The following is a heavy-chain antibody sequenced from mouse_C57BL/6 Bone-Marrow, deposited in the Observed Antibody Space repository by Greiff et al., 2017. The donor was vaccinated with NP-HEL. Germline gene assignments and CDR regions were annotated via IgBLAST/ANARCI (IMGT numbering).Heavy chain of an antibody. D-gene: IGHD4-1*01. V-gene: IGHV1-52*01. CDR2: IDPSDSDT. J-gene: IGHJ2*01. CDR1: GYTFTSYW. CDR3: ERGGGRWDEDFDY. Sequence: QVQLQQPGAELVRPGSSVKLSCKASGYTFTSYWMHWVKQRPIQGLEWIGNIDPSDSDTHYNQKFKDKATLTVDKSSSTAYMQLSSLTSEDSAVYYCERGGGRWDEDFDYWGQGTTLTVSS.